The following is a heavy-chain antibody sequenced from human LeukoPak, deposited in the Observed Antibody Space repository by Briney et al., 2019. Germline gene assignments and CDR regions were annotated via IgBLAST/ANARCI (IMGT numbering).Heavy chain of an antibody. V-gene: IGHV3-20*04. CDR3: ARGAGSGYYFYMDV. J-gene: IGHJ6*03. Sequence: GGSLRLSCAASGFTFDDYGLNWVRQAPGKGLEWVSGITWNGGSKSYTDSVKGRFTISRDNAKNSLYLQMNSLRAEDTAFYYCARGAGSGYYFYMDVWGKGTTVTVSS. CDR2: ITWNGGSK. CDR1: GFTFDDYG. D-gene: IGHD3-10*01.